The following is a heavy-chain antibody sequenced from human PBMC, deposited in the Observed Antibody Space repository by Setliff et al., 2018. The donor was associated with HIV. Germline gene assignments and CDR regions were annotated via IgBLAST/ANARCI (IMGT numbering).Heavy chain of an antibody. Sequence: ASETLSLTCTVSGVSISNYYWSWIRQPPGRGLEWIGYIDNSGNTNYSPSLKSRVTISVDTSKSQFSLKLTSVTAADTAVYYCARSIDYYDSSGVGEFDYWGQGTLVTVSS. D-gene: IGHD3-22*01. CDR1: GVSISNYY. V-gene: IGHV4-59*08. J-gene: IGHJ4*02. CDR2: IDNSGNT. CDR3: ARSIDYYDSSGVGEFDY.